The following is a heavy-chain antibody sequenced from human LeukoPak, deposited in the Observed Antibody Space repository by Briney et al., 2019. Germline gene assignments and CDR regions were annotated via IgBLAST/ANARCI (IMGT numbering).Heavy chain of an antibody. D-gene: IGHD2-2*01. CDR3: AAGQLLWNYFDY. J-gene: IGHJ4*02. Sequence: GGSLRLSCAASGFTVSSKYMIWVRRAPGKGLGWVSVLYSGGSTYYADSVKGRFTISRDNSKNTLYLQMNSLRPEDTAVYYCAAGQLLWNYFDYWGQGTLVTVSS. CDR2: LYSGGST. CDR1: GFTVSSKY. V-gene: IGHV3-66*02.